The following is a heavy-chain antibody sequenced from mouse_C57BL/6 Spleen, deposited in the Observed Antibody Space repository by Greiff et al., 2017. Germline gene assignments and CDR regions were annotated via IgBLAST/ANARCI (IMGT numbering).Heavy chain of an antibody. Sequence: VKLMESGPGLVAPSQSLSITCTVSGFSLTSYGVHWVRQPPGKGLEWLVVIWSDGSTTYNSALKSRLSISKDNSKSQVFLKMNSLQTDDTAMYYCARHLYYYGSSLYYAMDYWGQGTSVTVSS. J-gene: IGHJ4*01. CDR3: ARHLYYYGSSLYYAMDY. CDR2: IWSDGST. D-gene: IGHD1-1*01. V-gene: IGHV2-6-1*01. CDR1: GFSLTSYG.